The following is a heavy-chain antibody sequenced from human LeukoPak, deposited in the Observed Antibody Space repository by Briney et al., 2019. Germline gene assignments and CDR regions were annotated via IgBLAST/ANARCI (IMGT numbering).Heavy chain of an antibody. CDR3: VRGTGY. V-gene: IGHV3-64D*06. CDR2: ISSNGDNT. Sequence: GGSLRLSCSVSGFTFSTYVMHWVRQAPGKGLEYVSAISSNGDNTCYADSVKGRFTISRDNSKNTLYLQMSSLRAADTAVYYCVRGTGYWGQGTLVTVSS. CDR1: GFTFSTYV. J-gene: IGHJ4*02.